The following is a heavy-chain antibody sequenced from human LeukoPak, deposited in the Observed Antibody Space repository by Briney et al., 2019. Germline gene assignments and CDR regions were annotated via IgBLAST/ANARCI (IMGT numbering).Heavy chain of an antibody. D-gene: IGHD2-15*01. Sequence: SETLSLTCAVYGGSFSGYYWSWIRQPPGKGLEWIGEINHSGSTNYNPSLKSRVTISVDTSKNQFSLKLSSVTAADTAVYYCARLSGIVQDDAFDIWGQGTMVTVSS. V-gene: IGHV4-34*01. CDR1: GGSFSGYY. J-gene: IGHJ3*02. CDR3: ARLSGIVQDDAFDI. CDR2: INHSGST.